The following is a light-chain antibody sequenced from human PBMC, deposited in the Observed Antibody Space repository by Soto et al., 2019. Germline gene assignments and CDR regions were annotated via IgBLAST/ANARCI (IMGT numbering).Light chain of an antibody. CDR1: SSDIGGYNY. V-gene: IGLV2-11*01. CDR3: SSYAGSSSYV. J-gene: IGLJ1*01. CDR2: TVT. Sequence: QSALTQPRSVSGSPGQSVTISCTGTSSDIGGYNYVSWYQQHPGKAPKLMIYTVTKRPSGVPDRFSGSKSDNTASLTISGLDADDEADYYCSSYAGSSSYVFGTGTKLTVL.